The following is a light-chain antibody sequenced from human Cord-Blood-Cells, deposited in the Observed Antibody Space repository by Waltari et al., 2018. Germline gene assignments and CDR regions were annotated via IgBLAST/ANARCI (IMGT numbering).Light chain of an antibody. CDR2: DVS. V-gene: IGLV2-14*01. CDR3: SSYTSSSTLV. J-gene: IGLJ2*01. CDR1: SSDGGAYNY. Sequence: QSALTQPASVSGSPGQSLTISCTGTSSDGGAYNYVSWYQQHPGKAPKLRIYDVSNRPSGVSNRFSGSKSGNTASLTISGLQAEDEADYYCSSYTSSSTLVFGGGTKLTVL.